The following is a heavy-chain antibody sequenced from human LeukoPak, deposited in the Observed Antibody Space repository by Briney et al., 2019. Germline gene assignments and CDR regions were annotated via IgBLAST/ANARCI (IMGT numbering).Heavy chain of an antibody. D-gene: IGHD1-26*01. CDR1: GDPISSIESY. J-gene: IGHJ6*02. CDR3: ARDQVPIVGATMDYYYYGMDV. Sequence: SETLSLTCTVSGDPISSIESYWGWIRQPPGKQLEWIGSVSSTGSTYYNPSLKSRVTISVDTSKNQFSLKLSSVTAADTAVYYCARDQVPIVGATMDYYYYGMDVWGQGTTVTVSS. V-gene: IGHV4-39*07. CDR2: VSSTGST.